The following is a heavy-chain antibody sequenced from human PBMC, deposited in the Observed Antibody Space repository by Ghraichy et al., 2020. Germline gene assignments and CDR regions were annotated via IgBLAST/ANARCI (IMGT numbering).Heavy chain of an antibody. CDR2: LYNTGST. Sequence: SETLSLTCTVSGGSIGDFYWSWIRQPAGKGLEWIGRLYNTGSTDYNPSLKSRVTMSVDTSKNQFSLKLNSVTAADTAVYYCASQRYYYFGMDVWGQGTTVTVSS. J-gene: IGHJ6*02. V-gene: IGHV4-4*07. CDR3: ASQRYYYFGMDV. CDR1: GGSIGDFY.